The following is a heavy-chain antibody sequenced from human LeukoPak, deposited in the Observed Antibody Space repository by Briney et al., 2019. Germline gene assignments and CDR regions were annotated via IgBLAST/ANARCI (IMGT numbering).Heavy chain of an antibody. J-gene: IGHJ4*02. V-gene: IGHV4-39*01. CDR3: ARRLNSSGWYPGHRGVDY. Sequence: PSETLSLTCTVSGGSISSSSYYWGWIRQPPGKGLEWIGSIYYSGSTYYNPSLKSRVTISVDTSKNQFSLKLSSVTAADTAVYYCARRLNSSGWYPGHRGVDYWGQGTLVTVSS. CDR1: GGSISSSSYY. D-gene: IGHD6-19*01. CDR2: IYYSGST.